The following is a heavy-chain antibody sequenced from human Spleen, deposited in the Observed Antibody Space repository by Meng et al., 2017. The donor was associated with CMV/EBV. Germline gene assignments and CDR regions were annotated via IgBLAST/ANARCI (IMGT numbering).Heavy chain of an antibody. Sequence: FRGYSRNWVRQAPGKGLDWVSSIISGTGYIYYADSVKGRFTISRDNAKNLLYLQMNSLRAEDTAVYYCARDPPPRYCTSTSCYFDYWGQGTLVTVSS. J-gene: IGHJ4*02. D-gene: IGHD2-2*01. CDR1: FRGYS. CDR3: ARDPPPRYCTSTSCYFDY. CDR2: IISGTGYI. V-gene: IGHV3-21*06.